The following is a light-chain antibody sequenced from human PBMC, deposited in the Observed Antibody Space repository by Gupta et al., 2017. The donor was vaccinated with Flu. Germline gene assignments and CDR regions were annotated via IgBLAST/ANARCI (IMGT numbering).Light chain of an antibody. V-gene: IGLV2-8*01. CDR3: SSDVGGKII. J-gene: IGLJ2*01. CDR1: SSDIGNYNF. CDR2: EIT. Sequence: QSALTQPPSASGSPGQSVPISCIGTSSDIGNYNFVSWYQQHPGEAPTLIIYEITKRPSGVPERFSGSRSDNTASLTVSGLQVEDEADYYCSSDVGGKIIFGGGTRLTVL.